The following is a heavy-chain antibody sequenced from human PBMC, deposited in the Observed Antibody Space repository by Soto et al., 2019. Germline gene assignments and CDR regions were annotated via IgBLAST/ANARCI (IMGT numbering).Heavy chain of an antibody. D-gene: IGHD1-26*01. Sequence: QVQLVQSGAEVKKPGASVKVSCKASGYTFTSYGISWVRQAPGQGLEWMGWISAYNGNTNYAQKPQGRVTMTTDTSTRTAYMELRGLRSDDTAVYYCARDRGSYALYYWGQGTLVTVSS. J-gene: IGHJ4*02. V-gene: IGHV1-18*01. CDR1: GYTFTSYG. CDR3: ARDRGSYALYY. CDR2: ISAYNGNT.